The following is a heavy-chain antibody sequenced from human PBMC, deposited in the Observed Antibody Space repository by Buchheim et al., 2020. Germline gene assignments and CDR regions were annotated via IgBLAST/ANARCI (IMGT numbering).Heavy chain of an antibody. J-gene: IGHJ1*01. Sequence: QVQLVQSGAEVKKPGASVKVSCKASGYTFTSYYMHWVRQAPGQGLEWMGIIDPSGTAPTYARKFQGRISMTRDTSTSTLYMDVRSLRSEDTAVYYCARGGEEGSSGWYTSHGGQGTL. D-gene: IGHD6-19*01. CDR1: GYTFTSYY. V-gene: IGHV1-46*01. CDR3: ARGGEEGSSGWYTSH. CDR2: IDPSGTAP.